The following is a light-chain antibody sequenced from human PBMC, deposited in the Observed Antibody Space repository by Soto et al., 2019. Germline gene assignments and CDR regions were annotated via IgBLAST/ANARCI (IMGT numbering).Light chain of an antibody. CDR2: ATS. J-gene: IGKJ2*01. V-gene: IGKV3-20*01. Sequence: EIVLTQSPGTPSLSPGERATFSCRPSQSVSTTSLAWYQQKPGLPPRLLMYATSSRATGIPDRFTGSGSATDFTLTISRVEPGDSAVYYCQQYGGSPFTFGQGTKLEI. CDR1: QSVSTTS. CDR3: QQYGGSPFT.